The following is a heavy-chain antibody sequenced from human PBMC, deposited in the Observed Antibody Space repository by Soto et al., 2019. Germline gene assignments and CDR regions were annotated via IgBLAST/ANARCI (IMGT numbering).Heavy chain of an antibody. CDR1: GGSISSYY. D-gene: IGHD3-22*01. CDR3: ARDPSMTTALDI. V-gene: IGHV4-59*01. J-gene: IGHJ3*02. Sequence: QVQLQESGPGLVKPSETLSLTCTVSGGSISSYYWSWIRQPPGKGLEWIGYIYYSGSTNYNPSLKSRVTISVDTSKNQFSLKLSSVTAADTAVYSCARDPSMTTALDIWGQGTMVTVSS. CDR2: IYYSGST.